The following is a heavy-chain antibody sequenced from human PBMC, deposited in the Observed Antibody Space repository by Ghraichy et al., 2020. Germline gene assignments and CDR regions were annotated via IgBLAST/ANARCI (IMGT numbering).Heavy chain of an antibody. V-gene: IGHV3-53*01. J-gene: IGHJ6*02. Sequence: LSLTCAASGFTVDSSNYMNWVRQAPGKGLEWVSVIYSGGSAYYADSVKGRFSISRDNSKNTLHLQMNSLRVEDTAVYYCARGLVATGFYYFYGMDVWGQGTTVTVSS. CDR2: IYSGGSA. D-gene: IGHD5-12*01. CDR3: ARGLVATGFYYFYGMDV. CDR1: GFTVDSSNY.